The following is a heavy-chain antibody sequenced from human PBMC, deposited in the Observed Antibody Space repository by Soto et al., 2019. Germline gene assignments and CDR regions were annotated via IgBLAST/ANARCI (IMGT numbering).Heavy chain of an antibody. CDR2: ISSSGSTI. CDR3: ARDRFWSSGWSSRGRFDY. CDR1: GFTFSDYY. D-gene: IGHD6-19*01. J-gene: IGHJ4*02. Sequence: VGSLRLSCAASGFTFSDYYMSWIRQAPGKGLEWVSYISSSGSTIYYADSVKGRFTISRDNAKNSLYLQMNSLRAEDTAVYYCARDRFWSSGWSSRGRFDYWGQGTLVTVSS. V-gene: IGHV3-11*01.